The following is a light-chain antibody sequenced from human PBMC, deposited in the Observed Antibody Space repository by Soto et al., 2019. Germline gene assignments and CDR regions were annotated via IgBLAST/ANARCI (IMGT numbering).Light chain of an antibody. CDR2: EVS. CDR3: MQNTHWPPT. CDR1: QSLAYSDGNTY. Sequence: DVVMSQSPLSLPVTVGQPASISCRSSQSLAYSDGNTYLNWFQQRPGQSPRRLIYEVSNRDSGVPDRFSGSGSVTDFTLKISRVEAEDVGVYYCMQNTHWPPTFGQGTKVEIK. V-gene: IGKV2-30*01. J-gene: IGKJ1*01.